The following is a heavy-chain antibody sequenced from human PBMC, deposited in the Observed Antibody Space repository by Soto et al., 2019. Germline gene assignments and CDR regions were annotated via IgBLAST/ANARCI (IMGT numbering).Heavy chain of an antibody. CDR2: IDGSGGTT. V-gene: IGHV3-23*01. CDR1: GFPFSSTD. CDR3: XKNSGWFNT. D-gene: IGHD3-10*01. Sequence: PGGSLRLSCAASGFPFSSTDLTWVRQAPGKGLEWVSTIDGSGGTTYYADSVKGRFTLSRDNSINTVFLQMNSLRADDTALYFCXKNSGWFNTWGQGALVTVSS. J-gene: IGHJ5*02.